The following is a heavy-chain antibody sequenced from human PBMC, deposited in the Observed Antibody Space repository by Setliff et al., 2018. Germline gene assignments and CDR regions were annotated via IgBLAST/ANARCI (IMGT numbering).Heavy chain of an antibody. Sequence: SETLSLTCTVSGGSISSGSYYWSWIRQPAGKGLEWIGHIYTSGSTYYNPSLKSRVTISVDTSKNQFSLKLSSVTAADTAVYYCARGVGNQLLLYGSNWFDPWGQGTLVTVSS. J-gene: IGHJ5*02. CDR3: ARGVGNQLLLYGSNWFDP. CDR1: GGSISSGSYY. D-gene: IGHD2-2*01. CDR2: IYTSGST. V-gene: IGHV4-61*09.